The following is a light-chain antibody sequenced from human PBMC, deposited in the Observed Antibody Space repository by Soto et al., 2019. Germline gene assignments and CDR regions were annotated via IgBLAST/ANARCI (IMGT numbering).Light chain of an antibody. CDR3: HQYNNWPPLT. V-gene: IGKV3-15*01. CDR2: GAS. Sequence: EIVMTQSPATLSVSPGERATLSCRASQSVSTNLAWYQQKPGQAPRLLIYGASTRATGVPARFSGSGSGTEFTLTISRLQSEDFAVYYCHQYNNWPPLTFGGGTTVDIK. J-gene: IGKJ4*01. CDR1: QSVSTN.